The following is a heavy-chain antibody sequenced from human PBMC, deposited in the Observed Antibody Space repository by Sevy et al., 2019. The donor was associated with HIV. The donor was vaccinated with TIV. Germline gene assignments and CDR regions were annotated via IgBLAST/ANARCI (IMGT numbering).Heavy chain of an antibody. CDR3: ARDGLTYGGMDV. D-gene: IGHD1-20*01. CDR2: TYYRSKWYN. Sequence: SQTLSLTCAISGNSVSSNSAAWNWIRQSPSRGLVWLARTYYRSKWYNDYAVSVKSRITINPDTSKNQVSLQLNSVTPEDTAIYYCARDGLTYGGMDVWGQGTTVTVSS. V-gene: IGHV6-1*01. J-gene: IGHJ6*02. CDR1: GNSVSSNSAA.